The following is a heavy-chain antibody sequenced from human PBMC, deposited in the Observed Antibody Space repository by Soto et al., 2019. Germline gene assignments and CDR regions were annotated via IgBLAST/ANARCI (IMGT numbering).Heavy chain of an antibody. V-gene: IGHV3-73*01. CDR1: GFTFSGSA. CDR3: TGQNDYNTPAVM. D-gene: IGHD4-4*01. J-gene: IGHJ4*02. Sequence: GGSLRLSCAASGFTFSGSAMHWVRQASGKGLEWVGRIRSKAHGYVTIYAASVKGRFTISRDDSKNTAYLQMNSLKTEDTALYYCTGQNDYNTPAVMWGQGTLVTVSS. CDR2: IRSKAHGYVT.